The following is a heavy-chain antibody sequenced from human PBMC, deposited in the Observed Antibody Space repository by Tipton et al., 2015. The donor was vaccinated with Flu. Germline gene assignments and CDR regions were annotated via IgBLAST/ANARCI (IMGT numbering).Heavy chain of an antibody. V-gene: IGHV1-46*01. Sequence: QLVQSGAEVKKPGASVKVSCKASGYTFTSYYMHWVRQAPGQGLEWMGIINPSGGSTSYAQKFQGRVTMTRDTSTSTVYMELSSLRSEDTAVYYCAGAGIAVASTDWFDPWGQGTLVTVSS. CDR3: AGAGIAVASTDWFDP. D-gene: IGHD6-19*01. J-gene: IGHJ5*02. CDR1: GYTFTSYY. CDR2: INPSGGST.